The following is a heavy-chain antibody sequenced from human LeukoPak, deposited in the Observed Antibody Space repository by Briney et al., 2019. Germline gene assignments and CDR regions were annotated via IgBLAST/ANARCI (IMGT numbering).Heavy chain of an antibody. CDR1: GSTFSNYA. Sequence: PGGSLRLSCSASGSTFSNYAIHWVRQAPGKGLEYVSTISDNGGNTNYADSVKGRFTISRDNSKNTLYLQMSSLRPEDTAVYYCVKAAGSWYGYFDYWGQGTLVTVSS. CDR2: ISDNGGNT. CDR3: VKAAGSWYGYFDY. V-gene: IGHV3-64D*06. J-gene: IGHJ4*02. D-gene: IGHD6-13*01.